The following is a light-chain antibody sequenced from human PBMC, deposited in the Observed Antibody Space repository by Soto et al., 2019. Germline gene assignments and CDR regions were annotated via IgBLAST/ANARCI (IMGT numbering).Light chain of an antibody. V-gene: IGLV2-23*02. CDR1: SSDVGSYNL. CDR3: CSYGGSYV. Sequence: QSVLTQPASVSGSPGQSITISCTGTSSDVGSYNLVSWYQQHPGKAPKVMIYEVSKRPSGVSNRFSGSKSGNTASLTISGLQAEDAADYYCCSYGGSYVFGPGTKVTVL. J-gene: IGLJ1*01. CDR2: EVS.